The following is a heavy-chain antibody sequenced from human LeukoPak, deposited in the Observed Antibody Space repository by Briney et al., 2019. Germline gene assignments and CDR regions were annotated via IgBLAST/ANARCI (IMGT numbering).Heavy chain of an antibody. CDR3: ARTSGVVAAPFDY. CDR1: GGTFSSYA. D-gene: IGHD2-15*01. CDR2: IIPIFGTA. V-gene: IGHV1-69*05. J-gene: IGHJ4*02. Sequence: GASVKVSCKASGGTFSSYAISWVRQAPGQGLEWMGGIIPIFGTANYAQKFQGRVTITTDESTSTAYMELSSLRSEDTAVYYCARTSGVVAAPFDYWGQGILVTVSS.